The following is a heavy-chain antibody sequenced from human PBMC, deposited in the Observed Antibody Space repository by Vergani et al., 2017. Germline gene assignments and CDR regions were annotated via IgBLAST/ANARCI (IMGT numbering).Heavy chain of an antibody. CDR2: ISGSGGST. Sequence: VNLVGSGGGVVQPGRSLRLSCATSGFTFSSYAMSWVRQAPGKGLEWVSAISGSGGSTYYADSVKGRFTISRDNSKNTLYLQMNSLRAEDTAVYYCAKDQGKRIFGVDYPGPHVYWGQGTLVTVSS. CDR1: GFTFSSYA. CDR3: AKDQGKRIFGVDYPGPHVY. J-gene: IGHJ4*02. D-gene: IGHD3-3*01. V-gene: IGHV3-23*04.